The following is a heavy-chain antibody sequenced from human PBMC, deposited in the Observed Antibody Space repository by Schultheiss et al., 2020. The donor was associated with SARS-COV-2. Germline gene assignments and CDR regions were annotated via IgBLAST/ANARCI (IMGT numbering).Heavy chain of an antibody. Sequence: GGSLRLSCAASRFTFGVTFSNYGMNWVRQAPGKGLEWVSAISGSGGSTYYADSVKGRFTISRDNSKNTLYLQMNSLRAEDTAVYYCAKDLARAVIFPFDYWGQGTLVTVSS. CDR2: ISGSGGST. J-gene: IGHJ4*02. CDR3: AKDLARAVIFPFDY. CDR1: RFTFGVTFSNYG. D-gene: IGHD2-21*01. V-gene: IGHV3-23*01.